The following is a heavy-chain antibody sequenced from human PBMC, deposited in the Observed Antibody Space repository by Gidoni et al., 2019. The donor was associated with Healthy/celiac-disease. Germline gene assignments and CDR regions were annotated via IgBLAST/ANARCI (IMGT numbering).Heavy chain of an antibody. CDR3: AFYGGSPWRDY. Sequence: QLQLQESGPGLVKPSETLSLTCTVPGGSISSSSYYWGWIRQPPGKGLEWIGSIYYSGSTYYNPSLKSRVTISVDTSKNQFSLKLSSVTAADTAVYYCAFYGGSPWRDYWGQGTLVTVSS. CDR1: GGSISSSSYY. CDR2: IYYSGST. V-gene: IGHV4-39*01. J-gene: IGHJ4*02. D-gene: IGHD1-26*01.